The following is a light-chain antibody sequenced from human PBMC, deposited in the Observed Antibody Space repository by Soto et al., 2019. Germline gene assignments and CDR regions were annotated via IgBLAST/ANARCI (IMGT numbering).Light chain of an antibody. V-gene: IGKV1-39*01. CDR3: QQSYSTPYT. Sequence: DIQMTQSPSSLSASVGDRVTITCRASQSISIYLNWYQQKPGKAPKLLIYGASSLQSGVPSRFSGSGSGTQFTLIISSLQPEDFATYYCQQSYSTPYTFGQGTNVEIK. J-gene: IGKJ2*01. CDR2: GAS. CDR1: QSISIY.